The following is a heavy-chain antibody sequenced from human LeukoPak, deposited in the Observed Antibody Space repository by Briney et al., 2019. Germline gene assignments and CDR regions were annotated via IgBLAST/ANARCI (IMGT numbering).Heavy chain of an antibody. CDR1: GFSISHYY. D-gene: IGHD2-21*02. V-gene: IGHV3-66*01. Sequence: GGSLRLSCAASGFSISHYYMTWVRQTPGKGLDWVSVIYTGGGTNYGDSVKGRFTISRDNSKNTLYLQMNSLRADDTAIYYCAXXXXXCGADCYSDWGQGTLVTVSS. CDR2: IYTGGGT. J-gene: IGHJ4*02. CDR3: AXXXXXCGADCYSD.